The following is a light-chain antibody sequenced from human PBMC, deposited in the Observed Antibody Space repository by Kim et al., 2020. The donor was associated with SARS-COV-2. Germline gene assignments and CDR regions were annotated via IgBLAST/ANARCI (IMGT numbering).Light chain of an antibody. Sequence: SAGEGGTPTCRGSQRVSSYWAWYQQKTGQGPRHLIYDAANRATGIATTVSGSGGGTDFTLTISSREQQDDAVDYCHQRNNRHPLTFGGGTKVDIK. CDR3: HQRNNRHPLT. J-gene: IGKJ4*01. CDR2: DAA. V-gene: IGKV3-11*01. CDR1: QRVSSY.